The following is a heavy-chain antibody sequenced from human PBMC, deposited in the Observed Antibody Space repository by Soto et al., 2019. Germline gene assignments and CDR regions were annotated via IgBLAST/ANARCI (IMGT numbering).Heavy chain of an antibody. V-gene: IGHV4-34*01. D-gene: IGHD3-10*01. J-gene: IGHJ4*02. CDR1: GGSFSGFY. CDR3: ARGGGSYRYYYGSGSSIYY. CDR2: INHSGST. Sequence: PSETLSLTCAVYGGSFSGFYWSWIRQPPGKGLEWIGEINHSGSTNYNPSLKSRVTISVDTSKNQFSLKLSSVTAADTAVYYCARGGGSYRYYYGSGSSIYYWGQGTLVTVSS.